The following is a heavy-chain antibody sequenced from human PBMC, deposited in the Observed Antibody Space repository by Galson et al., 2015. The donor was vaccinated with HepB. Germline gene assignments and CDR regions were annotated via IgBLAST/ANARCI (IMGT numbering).Heavy chain of an antibody. Sequence: VKVSCKVSGYTFTDYYMHWVQQAPGKGLEWMGLVDPEDGETIYAEKFQGRVTITADTSTDTAYMELSSLRSEDTAVYYCATKNITIFGVGRGLYWYFDLWGRGTLVTVSS. CDR2: VDPEDGET. D-gene: IGHD3-3*01. J-gene: IGHJ2*01. CDR3: ATKNITIFGVGRGLYWYFDL. V-gene: IGHV1-69-2*01. CDR1: GYTFTDYY.